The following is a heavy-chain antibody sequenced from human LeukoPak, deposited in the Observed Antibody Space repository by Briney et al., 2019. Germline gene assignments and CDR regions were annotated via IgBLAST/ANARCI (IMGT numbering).Heavy chain of an antibody. CDR1: GGSISSLNW. D-gene: IGHD3-16*01. CDR3: AGGHRHFYSYYFMGV. V-gene: IGHV4-4*02. J-gene: IGHJ6*03. CDR2: IYHSGNI. Sequence: SETLSLTCVVSGGSISSLNWWSWVRQPPGKGLEWIGEIYHSGNINSNPSLTSRVTISLDESKNQFSLKVTSVTAADTAVYYCAGGHRHFYSYYFMGVWGKGTTVTVSS.